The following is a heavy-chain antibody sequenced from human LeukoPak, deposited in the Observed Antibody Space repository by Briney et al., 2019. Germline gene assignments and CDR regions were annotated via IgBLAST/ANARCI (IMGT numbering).Heavy chain of an antibody. CDR1: GGSISSSSYY. CDR2: IYYSSST. J-gene: IGHJ3*02. Sequence: PSETLSLTCTVSGGSISSSSYYWGWIRPPPGKGLEWVGSIYYSSSTYYNPSLQSRLTISVDTSKNQFSLKLRPVTAADTGVYYCAGHTGPRSYGDLSAAADAFDIWGQGTMVTVSS. D-gene: IGHD4-17*01. CDR3: AGHTGPRSYGDLSAAADAFDI. V-gene: IGHV4-39*01.